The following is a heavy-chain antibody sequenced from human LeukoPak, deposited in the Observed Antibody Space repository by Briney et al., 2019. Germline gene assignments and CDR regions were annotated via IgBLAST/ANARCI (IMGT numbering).Heavy chain of an antibody. CDR2: ISGSGGST. J-gene: IGHJ6*02. CDR3: AKDIVVVPAAENYNYGMDV. D-gene: IGHD2-2*01. Sequence: PGGSLRLSCAASGFTFSSYAMSWVRQAPGKGLEWVSAISGSGGSTYYADSVKGRFTISRDNSKNTLYLQMNSLRAEDTAVYYCAKDIVVVPAAENYNYGMDVWGQGTTVTVSS. V-gene: IGHV3-23*01. CDR1: GFTFSSYA.